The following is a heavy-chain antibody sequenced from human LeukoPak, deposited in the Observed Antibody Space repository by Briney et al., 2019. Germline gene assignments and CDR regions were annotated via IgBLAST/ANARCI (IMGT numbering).Heavy chain of an antibody. CDR2: INPSGGST. CDR3: ARVGNPTPPITMVRGVPQYGMDV. V-gene: IGHV1-46*01. Sequence: ASVKVSCKASGYTFTSYYMHWVRQAPGQGLEWMGIINPSGGSTSYAQKFQGRVTMTRDTSTSTVCMELSSLRSEDTAVYYCARVGNPTPPITMVRGVPQYGMDVWGQGTTVTVSS. D-gene: IGHD3-10*01. J-gene: IGHJ6*02. CDR1: GYTFTSYY.